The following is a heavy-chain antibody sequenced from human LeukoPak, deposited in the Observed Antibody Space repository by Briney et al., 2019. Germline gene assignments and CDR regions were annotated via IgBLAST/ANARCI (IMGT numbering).Heavy chain of an antibody. CDR1: GGTFSSHA. Sequence: SVKVSCKASGGTFSSHAISWVRQAPGQGLEWVGGIIPIFGTTNYAQKFQGRVTITTDESTSTGYMELRSLRSDDTAVYYCARGDSGYDYGFDNWGQGTLVTVSS. V-gene: IGHV1-69*05. D-gene: IGHD5-12*01. CDR3: ARGDSGYDYGFDN. CDR2: IIPIFGTT. J-gene: IGHJ4*02.